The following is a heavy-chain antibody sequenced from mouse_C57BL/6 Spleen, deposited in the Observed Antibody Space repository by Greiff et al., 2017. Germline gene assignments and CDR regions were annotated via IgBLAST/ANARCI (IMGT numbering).Heavy chain of an antibody. CDR3: ARAPHYYGSSYWYFDV. D-gene: IGHD1-1*01. J-gene: IGHJ1*03. Sequence: EVQLQQSGPELVKPGASVKIPCKASGYTFTDYNMDWVKQSHGKSLEWIGDINPNNGGTIYNQKFKGKATLTVDKSSSTAYMELRSLTSEDTAVYYCARAPHYYGSSYWYFDVWCTGTTVTVSS. CDR1: GYTFTDYN. CDR2: INPNNGGT. V-gene: IGHV1-18*01.